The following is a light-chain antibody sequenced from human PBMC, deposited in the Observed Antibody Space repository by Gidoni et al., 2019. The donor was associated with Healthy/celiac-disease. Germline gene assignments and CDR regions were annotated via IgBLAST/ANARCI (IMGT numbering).Light chain of an antibody. CDR3: QQRSNWPLT. Sequence: DIVLTQSPATLSLAPGERATRACRASQSGSRYLAWYQQKHGQAPRLLIYDASNRATGIPARFRGSGSGTDFTLTISSLEPEDFAVYYCQQRSNWPLTFXGXTKVEIK. CDR2: DAS. CDR1: QSGSRY. V-gene: IGKV3-11*01. J-gene: IGKJ4*01.